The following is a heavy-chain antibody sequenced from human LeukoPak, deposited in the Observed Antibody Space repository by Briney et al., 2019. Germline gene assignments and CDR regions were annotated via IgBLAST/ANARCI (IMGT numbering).Heavy chain of an antibody. J-gene: IGHJ4*02. CDR1: GFTFGSYW. Sequence: PGGSLRLSCVGSGFTFGSYWMSWVRQAPGKGLEWVANIKHDGSDHYYADSVAGRFTISRDNAKNSLYLEMSSLRAEDAAVNFCVRHPGSYNVLTGYSYYFDYWGQGTLVTVSS. CDR2: IKHDGSDH. D-gene: IGHD3-9*01. V-gene: IGHV3-7*01. CDR3: VRHPGSYNVLTGYSYYFDY.